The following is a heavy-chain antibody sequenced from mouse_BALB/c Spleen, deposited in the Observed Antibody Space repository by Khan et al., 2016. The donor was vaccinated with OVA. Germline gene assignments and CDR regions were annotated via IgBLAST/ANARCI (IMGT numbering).Heavy chain of an antibody. Sequence: QVQLKQSGPGLVAPSQSLSITCTVSGFSLTSYGVNWVRQPPGKGLDWLGVIWGDGTRNYHAPLKSRLIISKDNSKSKVVLKLNSLQTNDTATYDCAKFTPDYDSVDYWGQGTSVTVSS. CDR3: AKFTPDYDSVDY. V-gene: IGHV2-3*01. J-gene: IGHJ4*01. D-gene: IGHD1-1*01. CDR2: IWGDGTR. CDR1: GFSLTSYG.